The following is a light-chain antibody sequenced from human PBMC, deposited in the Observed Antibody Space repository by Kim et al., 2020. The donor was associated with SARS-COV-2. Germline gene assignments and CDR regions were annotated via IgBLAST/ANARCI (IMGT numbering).Light chain of an antibody. V-gene: IGLV2-14*03. CDR3: SSYTSSSTLV. J-gene: IGLJ3*02. Sequence: GQSITISSTGTISDVGGYNYVSWYQQHPGKAPKLLSYDVSNRPSGVSNRFSGSKSGNTASLTISGLQAEDEADYHCSSYTSSSTLVFGGGTQLTVL. CDR1: ISDVGGYNY. CDR2: DVS.